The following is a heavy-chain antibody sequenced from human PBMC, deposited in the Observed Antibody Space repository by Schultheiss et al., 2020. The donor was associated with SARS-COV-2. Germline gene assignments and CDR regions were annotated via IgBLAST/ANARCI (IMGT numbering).Heavy chain of an antibody. Sequence: SETLSLTCTVSGGSISSSNCCWGWIRQPPGKGLEWIGSIYYSGNTYYNPSLKSRVTISVGTSKNQFSLKLSSVTAADTAVYYCARGSSSFHFWGQGTLVTVSS. D-gene: IGHD2-15*01. J-gene: IGHJ4*02. CDR1: GGSISSSNCC. V-gene: IGHV4-39*01. CDR2: IYYSGNT. CDR3: ARGSSSFHF.